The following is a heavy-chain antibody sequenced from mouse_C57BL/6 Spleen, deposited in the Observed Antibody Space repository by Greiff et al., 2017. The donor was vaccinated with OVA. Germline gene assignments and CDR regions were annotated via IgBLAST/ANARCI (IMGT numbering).Heavy chain of an antibody. Sequence: QVQLQQSGAELARPGASVKLSCKASGYTFTGYGISWVKQRTGQGLEWIGEIYPRSGNTYYNEKFKGKATLTADKSSSTAYMELRSLTSEDSAVYFCANYGSSPLYAMDYWGQGTSVTVSS. V-gene: IGHV1-81*01. J-gene: IGHJ4*01. CDR3: ANYGSSPLYAMDY. CDR2: IYPRSGNT. CDR1: GYTFTGYG. D-gene: IGHD1-1*01.